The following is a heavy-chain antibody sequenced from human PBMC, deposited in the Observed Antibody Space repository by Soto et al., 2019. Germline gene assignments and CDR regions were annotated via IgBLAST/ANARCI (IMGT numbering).Heavy chain of an antibody. CDR3: TKAPPCTTTSCLEYFQY. V-gene: IGHV3-43D*04. CDR1: GFTFDEYA. Sequence: EVQLVESGGVVVQPGGSLRLSCAASGFTFDEYAMHWVRQAPGKGLEWVSLISWDGGTTHYADSVKGRFTISRDNSKNSLYLQINSLRAEDTALYYCTKAPPCTTTSCLEYFQYWGQGTLVTVSS. D-gene: IGHD2-2*01. J-gene: IGHJ1*01. CDR2: ISWDGGTT.